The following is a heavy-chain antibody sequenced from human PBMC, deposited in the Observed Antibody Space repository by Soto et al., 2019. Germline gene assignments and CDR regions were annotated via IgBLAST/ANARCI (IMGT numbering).Heavy chain of an antibody. J-gene: IGHJ5*02. CDR2: ISYDGSNK. CDR3: ARGLFEQQLEPNNWFDP. Sequence: GGSLRLSCAASGFTFSSYGMHWVRQAPGKGLEWVAVISYDGSNKYYADSVKGRFTISRDNSKNTLYLQMNSLRAEDTAVYYCARGLFEQQLEPNNWFDPWGQGTLVTVSS. D-gene: IGHD6-13*01. V-gene: IGHV3-30*03. CDR1: GFTFSSYG.